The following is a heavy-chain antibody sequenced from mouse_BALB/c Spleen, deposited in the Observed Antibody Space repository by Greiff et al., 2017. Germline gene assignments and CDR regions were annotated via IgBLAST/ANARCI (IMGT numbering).Heavy chain of an antibody. J-gene: IGHJ3*01. CDR2: ISSGSSTI. V-gene: IGHV5-17*02. D-gene: IGHD2-4*01. CDR3: ARDYDGFAY. Sequence: EVQLVESGGGLVQPGGSRKLSCAASGFTFSSFGMHWVRQAPEKGLEWVAYISSGSSTIYYADTVKGRFTISRDNPKNTLFLQITSLRSEDTAMYYCARDYDGFAYWGQGTLVTVSA. CDR1: GFTFSSFG.